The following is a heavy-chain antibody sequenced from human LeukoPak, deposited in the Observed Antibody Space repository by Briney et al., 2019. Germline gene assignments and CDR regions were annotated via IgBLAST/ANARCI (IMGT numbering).Heavy chain of an antibody. CDR3: ATAGSYRFDH. CDR2: MNSAGSTI. J-gene: IGHJ4*02. CDR1: GFTFSTSW. Sequence: GGSQRLSCAASGFTFSTSWMHWVRQAPGKGLMWVSRMNSAGSTIDYEDSVKGRFTISRDNAKNTLFLQMDSLRAEDTAVYYCATAGSYRFDHWGQGTVVTVSS. V-gene: IGHV3-74*01. D-gene: IGHD3-16*02.